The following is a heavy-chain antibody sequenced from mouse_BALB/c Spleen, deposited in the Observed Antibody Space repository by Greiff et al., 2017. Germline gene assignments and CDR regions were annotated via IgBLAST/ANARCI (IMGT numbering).Heavy chain of an antibody. CDR2: INPSTGYT. Sequence: VQLQQSGAELAKPGASVKMSCKASGYTFTSYWMHWVKQRPGQGLEWIGYINPSTGYTEYNQKFKDKATLTVDKSSSTAYMELRSLTSEDSAVYYCARTTAFPYYFDYWGQGTTLTVSS. D-gene: IGHD1-2*01. J-gene: IGHJ2*01. CDR3: ARTTAFPYYFDY. V-gene: IGHV1-7*01. CDR1: GYTFTSYW.